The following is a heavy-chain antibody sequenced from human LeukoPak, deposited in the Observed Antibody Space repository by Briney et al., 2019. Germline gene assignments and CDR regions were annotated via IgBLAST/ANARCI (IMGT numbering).Heavy chain of an antibody. Sequence: GGSLRLSCAASGFTFRSYSMSWVRQAPGEGLEWVSSISASSSYIYYADSVKGRFTISRDNAKNSLYLQMNSLRAGDTAVYYCARYLIHYYGSGAKTWGQGTLVTVSS. D-gene: IGHD3-10*01. V-gene: IGHV3-21*01. J-gene: IGHJ5*02. CDR3: ARYLIHYYGSGAKT. CDR1: GFTFRSYS. CDR2: ISASSSYI.